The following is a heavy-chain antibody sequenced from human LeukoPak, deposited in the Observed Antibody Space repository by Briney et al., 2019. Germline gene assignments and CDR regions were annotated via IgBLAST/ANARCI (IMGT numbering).Heavy chain of an antibody. V-gene: IGHV3-21*01. CDR1: GFIFSGYS. J-gene: IGHJ4*02. CDR2: INI. Sequence: PGGSLRLSCVASGFIFSGYSMNWVRQAPGKGLEWVSSINIYYADSLKGRFTISRDNAKNSLYLQMNSLRAEDTAVYYCARQRQLERLAFGKEGSAFDYWGQGTLVTVSS. CDR3: ARQRQLERLAFGKEGSAFDY. D-gene: IGHD1-1*01.